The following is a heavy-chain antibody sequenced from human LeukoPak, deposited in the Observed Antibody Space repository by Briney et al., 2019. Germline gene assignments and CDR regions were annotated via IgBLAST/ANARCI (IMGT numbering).Heavy chain of an antibody. Sequence: GSLRLSCAASGFIFNNYGMNWVRQAPGKGLEWIGEINHSGSTNYNPSLKSRVTISVDTSKNQFSLKLSSVAAADTAVYYCARSGSWRWFDPWGQGTLVTVSS. D-gene: IGHD1-26*01. J-gene: IGHJ5*02. V-gene: IGHV4-34*01. CDR2: INHSGST. CDR1: GFIFNNYG. CDR3: ARSGSWRWFDP.